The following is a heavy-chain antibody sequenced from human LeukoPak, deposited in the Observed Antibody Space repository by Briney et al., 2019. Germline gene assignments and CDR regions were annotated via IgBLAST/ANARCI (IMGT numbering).Heavy chain of an antibody. V-gene: IGHV1-69*01. CDR2: IIPIFGTA. J-gene: IGHJ5*02. CDR1: GGTFSSYA. CDR3: ARDPPDP. Sequence: ASVKVSCKASGGTFSSYAISWVRQAPGQGLEWMGGIIPIFGTANYAQKFQGVTITADESTRTAYMELSSLRSEDTAVYYCARDPPDPWGQGTLVTVSS.